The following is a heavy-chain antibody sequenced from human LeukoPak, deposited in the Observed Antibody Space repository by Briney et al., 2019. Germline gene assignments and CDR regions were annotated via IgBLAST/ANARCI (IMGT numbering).Heavy chain of an antibody. J-gene: IGHJ4*02. CDR2: ISGYNGET. CDR3: ARDRWYDKSDYYYNLDH. CDR1: GYTFTSYG. Sequence: ASVKVSCKASGYTFTSYGISWVRQAPGQGLEWMGWISGYNGETNNAQKLQSRVTMTTDTSTSTAYMELRSLRSDDTAVYYCARDRWYDKSDYYYNLDHWGQGTLVTVSS. V-gene: IGHV1-18*01. D-gene: IGHD3-22*01.